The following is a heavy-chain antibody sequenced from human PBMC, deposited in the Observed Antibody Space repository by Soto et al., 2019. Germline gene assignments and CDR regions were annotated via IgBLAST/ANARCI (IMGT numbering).Heavy chain of an antibody. Sequence: QERLQESGPGLVKPSETLSLTCSVSGGSISGYYWNWIRQPPGKGLEWLGNVYFSGSTHYNPSLEARLTISVDTAKKQISLKLRSVTAADTAVYYCAGQEAVPGTPFDSWGQGTLVSVSS. CDR3: AGQEAVPGTPFDS. CDR1: GGSISGYY. J-gene: IGHJ4*02. CDR2: VYFSGST. V-gene: IGHV4-59*01. D-gene: IGHD6-19*01.